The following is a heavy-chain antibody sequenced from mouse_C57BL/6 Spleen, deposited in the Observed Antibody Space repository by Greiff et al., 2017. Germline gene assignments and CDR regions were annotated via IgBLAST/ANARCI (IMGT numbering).Heavy chain of an antibody. V-gene: IGHV8-12*01. CDR2: IYWDDDK. CDR1: GFSLSTSGMG. Sequence: QVTLKESGPGILQSSQTLSLTCSFSGFSLSTSGMGVSWIRQPSGKGLEWLAHIYWDDDKRYNPSLKSRLTISKDTSRNQVFLKITSVDTADTATYYCARRAALDPDWYFDVWGTGTTVTVSS. CDR3: ARRAALDPDWYFDV. J-gene: IGHJ1*03.